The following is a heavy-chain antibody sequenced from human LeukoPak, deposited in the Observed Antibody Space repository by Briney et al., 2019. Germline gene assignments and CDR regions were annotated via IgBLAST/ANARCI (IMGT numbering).Heavy chain of an antibody. D-gene: IGHD1-26*01. CDR1: GGSISSYY. J-gene: IGHJ4*02. CDR3: AEGGLPNDY. Sequence: PSETLSLTCTVSGGSISSYYWSWIRQPPGKGLEWIGYIYYSGSTNYNPSLKSRVTISVDTSKNQFSLKLSSVTAADTAVYYCAEGGLPNDYWGQGTLVTVSS. V-gene: IGHV4-59*01. CDR2: IYYSGST.